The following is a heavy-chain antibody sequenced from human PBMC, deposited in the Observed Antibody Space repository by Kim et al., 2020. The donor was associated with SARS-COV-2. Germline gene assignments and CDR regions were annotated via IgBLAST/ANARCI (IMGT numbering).Heavy chain of an antibody. CDR2: INHSGST. Sequence: SETLSLTCTVYGGSFSGYYWSWIRQPPGKGLEWIGEINHSGSTNYNPSLKSRVTISVDTSKNQFSLKLSSVTAADTAVYYCARGVPFDPWGQGTLVTVSS. D-gene: IGHD3-10*01. J-gene: IGHJ5*02. CDR3: ARGVPFDP. CDR1: GGSFSGYY. V-gene: IGHV4-34*01.